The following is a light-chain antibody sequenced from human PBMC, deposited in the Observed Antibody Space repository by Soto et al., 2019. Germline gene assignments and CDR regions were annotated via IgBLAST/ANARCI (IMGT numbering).Light chain of an antibody. J-gene: IGKJ3*01. CDR3: QQYIEWPRT. CDR1: QSVNSK. CDR2: GAS. V-gene: IGKV3-15*01. Sequence: EIVMTQSPATLSVSPGERATLSCRASQSVNSKLVWYQQRPGQAPRLLIYGASTTFTGIPARFSGSGSGTDFTLTINNLQSEDFAVYYCQQYIEWPRTFGPGTKVEIK.